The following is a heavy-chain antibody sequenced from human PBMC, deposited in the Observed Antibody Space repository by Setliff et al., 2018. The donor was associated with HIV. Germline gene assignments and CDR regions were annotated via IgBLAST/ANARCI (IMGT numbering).Heavy chain of an antibody. D-gene: IGHD6-19*01. V-gene: IGHV4-38-2*02. CDR3: ARMGEGNSSGQNWFDP. J-gene: IGHJ5*02. Sequence: LSLTCTVSGYSISSGYYWGWIRQPPGKGLEWIGSIYHSGSTYYNPSLKSRVTISVDTSKNQFSLKLSSVTAADTAVYYCARMGEGNSSGQNWFDPWGQGTLVTAPQ. CDR2: IYHSGST. CDR1: GYSISSGYY.